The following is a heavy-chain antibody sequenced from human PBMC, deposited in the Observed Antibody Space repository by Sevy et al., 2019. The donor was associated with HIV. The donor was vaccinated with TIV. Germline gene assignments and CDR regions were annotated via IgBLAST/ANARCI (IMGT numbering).Heavy chain of an antibody. Sequence: SETLSLTCTVSGGSISSGGYYWSWIRQHPGKGLEWIGYIYYSGSTYYNPSLKSRVTISVDTSKNQFSLKLSSVTAADTAVYYCARDGGTIAAAGTTHRRLDPWGQGTLATVSS. CDR3: ARDGGTIAAAGTTHRRLDP. CDR1: GGSISSGGYY. V-gene: IGHV4-31*03. D-gene: IGHD6-13*01. CDR2: IYYSGST. J-gene: IGHJ5*02.